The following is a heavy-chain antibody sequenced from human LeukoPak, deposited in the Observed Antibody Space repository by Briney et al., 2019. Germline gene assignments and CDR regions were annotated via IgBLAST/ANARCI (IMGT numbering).Heavy chain of an antibody. Sequence: GGSLRLSCAASGFIFSSYSMSWVRQAPGKGLEWVSAIGGSGGNTYYADSVKGRFTISRDNSKNTLYLQMNSLRAEDTAVYYCARDLNTARFDYWGQGTLVTVSS. V-gene: IGHV3-23*01. CDR1: GFIFSSYS. CDR3: ARDLNTARFDY. D-gene: IGHD5-18*01. J-gene: IGHJ4*02. CDR2: IGGSGGNT.